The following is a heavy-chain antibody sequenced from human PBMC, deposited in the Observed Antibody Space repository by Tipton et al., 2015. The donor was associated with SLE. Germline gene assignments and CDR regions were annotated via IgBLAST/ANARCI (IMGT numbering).Heavy chain of an antibody. CDR2: INGPSSII. CDR1: GFTFSDYY. D-gene: IGHD2-2*02. CDR3: ARDEDYTADY. V-gene: IGHV3-11*04. Sequence: SLRLSCAAFGFTFSDYYMSWIRQAPGKGLEWVSFINGPSSIILYADSVKGRFTTSRDNAKNSLYLQLNSLRVEDTATYYCARDEDYTADYWGQGTVVTVSS. J-gene: IGHJ4*02.